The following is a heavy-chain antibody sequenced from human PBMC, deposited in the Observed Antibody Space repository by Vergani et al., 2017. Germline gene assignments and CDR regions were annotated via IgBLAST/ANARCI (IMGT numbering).Heavy chain of an antibody. CDR3: AREGDCSNGVCFSLFDV. Sequence: QAQLQQWGAGLLKPSETLSLTCAIYGRSFNDYWWTWIRQPPGKGLEWIGEIRHDGITHYSPSLKSRVTISIDTSTHQFSLNLRSVTAADTAVYYCAREGDCSNGVCFSLFDVWGRGALVTVSS. V-gene: IGHV4-34*01. J-gene: IGHJ4*02. CDR2: IRHDGIT. CDR1: GRSFNDYW. D-gene: IGHD2-8*01.